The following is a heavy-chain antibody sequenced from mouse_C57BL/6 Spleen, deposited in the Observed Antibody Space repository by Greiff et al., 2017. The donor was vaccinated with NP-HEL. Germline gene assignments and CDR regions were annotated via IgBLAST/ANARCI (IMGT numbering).Heavy chain of an antibody. CDR1: GFTFSSYG. CDR3: ARQAIYYDLYYFDY. Sequence: EVKLMESGGDLVKPGGSLKLSCAASGFTFSSYGMSWVRQTPDKRLEWVATISSGGSYTYYPDSVKGRFTISRDNAKNTLYLQMSSLKSEDTAMYYCARQAIYYDLYYFDYWGQGTTLTVSS. CDR2: ISSGGSYT. D-gene: IGHD2-4*01. V-gene: IGHV5-6*01. J-gene: IGHJ2*01.